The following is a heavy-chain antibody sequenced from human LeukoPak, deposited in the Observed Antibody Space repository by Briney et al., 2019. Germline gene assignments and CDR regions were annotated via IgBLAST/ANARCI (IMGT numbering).Heavy chain of an antibody. CDR2: ISGSGGST. V-gene: IGHV3-23*01. CDR3: AKDSSAYSGSYYY. Sequence: GGSLRLSCTASGFTFSSYAMSWVRQAPGKGLEWVSAISGSGGSTYYADSVKGRFTISRDNSKNTLYLQMNSLRAEDTAVYYCAKDSSAYSGSYYYWGQGTLVTVSS. D-gene: IGHD1-26*01. J-gene: IGHJ4*02. CDR1: GFTFSSYA.